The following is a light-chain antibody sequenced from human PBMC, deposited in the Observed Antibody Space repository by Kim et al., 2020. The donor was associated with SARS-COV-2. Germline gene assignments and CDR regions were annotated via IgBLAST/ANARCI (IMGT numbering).Light chain of an antibody. V-gene: IGLV3-19*01. J-gene: IGLJ2*01. CDR3: HSRDSNDNEV. CDR1: SLRRYY. CDR2: GKN. Sequence: SSELTQDPAVSVALGQTVRITCQGDSLRRYYASWYQQKPGQAPILVIYGKNNRPSGIPDRFSGSSSGNTASLTITGAQAGDEADYYCHSRDSNDNEVFGG.